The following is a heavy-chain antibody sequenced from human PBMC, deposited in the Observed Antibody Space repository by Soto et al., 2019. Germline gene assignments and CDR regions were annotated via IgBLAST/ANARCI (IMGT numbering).Heavy chain of an antibody. CDR2: ISAYNGNT. Sequence: GSSVKASCKASVYTFVSYGISWVRQAPGQGLEWMGWISAYNGNTNYAQKFQGRVTMSTDTSTSTAYMALRSLRSDDTAVYYCAITRREVLADSVTDRYDMVAWRQGTTV. V-gene: IGHV1-18*01. CDR1: VYTFVSYG. CDR3: AITRREVLADSVTDRYDMVA. J-gene: IGHJ6*02. D-gene: IGHD3-3*02.